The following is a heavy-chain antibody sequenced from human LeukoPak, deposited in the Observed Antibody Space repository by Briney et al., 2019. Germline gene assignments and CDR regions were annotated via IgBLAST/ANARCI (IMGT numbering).Heavy chain of an antibody. CDR1: GFAFSNYE. CDR2: ISRSSGSSI. J-gene: IGHJ4*02. V-gene: IGHV3-48*03. D-gene: IGHD6-19*01. CDR3: ARDSSGWYYFDY. Sequence: GGSLRLSCAASGFAFSNYEMNWVRQAPGKGLEWVSYISRSSGSSIYYADSVKGRFTISRDNAKNSLYLQMNSLRAEDTAVYYCARDSSGWYYFDYWGQGILVTVSS.